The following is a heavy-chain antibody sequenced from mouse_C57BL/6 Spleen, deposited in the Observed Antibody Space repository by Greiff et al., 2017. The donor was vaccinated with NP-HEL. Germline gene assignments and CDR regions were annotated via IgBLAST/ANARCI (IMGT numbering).Heavy chain of an antibody. CDR2: IYPGSGST. Sequence: QVHVKQPGAELVKPGASVKMSCKASGYTFTSYWITWVKQRPGQGLEWIGDIYPGSGSTNYNEKFKSTATLTVDTSSSTAYMQLSSLTSEDSAVYYCARSNFLYFDDWGQGTTLTVSS. CDR3: ARSNFLYFDD. CDR1: GYTFTSYW. J-gene: IGHJ2*01. V-gene: IGHV1-55*01. D-gene: IGHD4-1*01.